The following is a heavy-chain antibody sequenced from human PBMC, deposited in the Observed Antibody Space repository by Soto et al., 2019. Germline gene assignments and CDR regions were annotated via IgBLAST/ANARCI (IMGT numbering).Heavy chain of an antibody. Sequence: QAQLVQSGAEVKEPGASVKVSCKASGYSFTTSGITWVRQAPGQGLEWMGWISTYNGNTNYAQKLQDRVTLTTDTSTSTAYMELRSLRSDDTAFYCCARRIYGDYDYWGQGTLVTVSS. J-gene: IGHJ4*02. CDR2: ISTYNGNT. V-gene: IGHV1-18*01. D-gene: IGHD4-17*01. CDR3: ARRIYGDYDY. CDR1: GYSFTTSG.